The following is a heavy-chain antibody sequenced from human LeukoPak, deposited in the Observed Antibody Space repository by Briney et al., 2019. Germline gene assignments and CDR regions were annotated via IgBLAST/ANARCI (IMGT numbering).Heavy chain of an antibody. CDR1: GYTFTSYD. J-gene: IGHJ5*02. Sequence: ASVKVSCKASGYTFTSYDINWVRQATGQGLEWMGWMNPNSGNTGYAQKFQGRVTMTRNTSISTAYMELSSLRSEDTAVYYCARGGDIVVVPAAEYNWFDPRGQGTLVTVSS. CDR3: ARGGDIVVVPAAEYNWFDP. V-gene: IGHV1-8*02. CDR2: MNPNSGNT. D-gene: IGHD2-2*01.